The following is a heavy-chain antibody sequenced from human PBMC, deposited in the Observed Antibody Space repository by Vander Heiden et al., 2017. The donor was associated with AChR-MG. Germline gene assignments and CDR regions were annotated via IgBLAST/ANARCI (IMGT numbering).Heavy chain of an antibody. D-gene: IGHD1-7*01. CDR1: GGPFSSYA. J-gene: IGHJ2*01. CDR2: VIPIFGTA. Sequence: QVQLVQSGAEVKKPGSSVKVSCKASGGPFSSYAISWVRQAPGQGLEWRGGVIPIFGTADYGQKCQGRVTITADKSTSTAYMELSSLRSEDTAVYYCARGGNWNYASWYFDLWGRGTLVTVSS. CDR3: ARGGNWNYASWYFDL. V-gene: IGHV1-69*06.